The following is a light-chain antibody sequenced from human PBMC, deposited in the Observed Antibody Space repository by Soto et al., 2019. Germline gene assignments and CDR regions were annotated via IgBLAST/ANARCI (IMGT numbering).Light chain of an antibody. J-gene: IGKJ5*01. V-gene: IGKV3-20*01. Sequence: EIVLTQSPGTLSLSPGERATISCKASQSVSNNYLAWYQQKPGQAPRLLIYGASSRAAGIPDRFSGSGSGTDFPLTIIRLEHEDFAVYYCQQYCHFPPFTFGQGTRLEIK. CDR2: GAS. CDR3: QQYCHFPPFT. CDR1: QSVSNNY.